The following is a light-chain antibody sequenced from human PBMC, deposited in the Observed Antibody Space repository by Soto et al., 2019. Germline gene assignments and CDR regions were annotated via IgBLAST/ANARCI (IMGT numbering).Light chain of an antibody. CDR1: QGIGNT. J-gene: IGKJ4*01. CDR3: QHYANWPLT. CDR2: RTS. V-gene: IGKV3-15*01. Sequence: EIVMTQSPATLSVSPGEGATLSCRASQGIGNTLAWYQQKPGQTPRLLIYRTSIRATGVPARFSGSASGTEFTLTITSLQSEDFALDYGQHYANWPLTFGGGTKIESK.